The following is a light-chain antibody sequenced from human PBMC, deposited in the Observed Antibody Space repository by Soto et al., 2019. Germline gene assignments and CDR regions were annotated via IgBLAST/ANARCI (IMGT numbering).Light chain of an antibody. CDR3: QSYDSSPV. CDR1: SSNIGAGYD. CDR2: GNI. J-gene: IGLJ2*01. V-gene: IGLV1-40*01. Sequence: QLVLTQPPSVSGAPGQRVTISCTGSSSNIGAGYDVHWYQQLPGTAPKLLIYGNINRPSGVPDRFSGSKSGTSASLAITGLRAEDEADYYCQSYDSSPVFGGGTKLTVL.